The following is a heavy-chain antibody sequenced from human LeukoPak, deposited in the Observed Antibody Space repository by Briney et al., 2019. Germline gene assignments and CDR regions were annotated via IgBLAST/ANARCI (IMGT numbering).Heavy chain of an antibody. D-gene: IGHD6-6*01. V-gene: IGHV1-18*04. CDR3: ARDSRYSHSSGAFDV. Sequence: PGESLKISRKGSGYSFTSYWIGWVRQAPGQGLEWMGWISAYNGNTNYAQKLQGRVTMTTDTSTSTAYMELRSLTSHDTAVYYCARDSRYSHSSGAFDVWGHGTVVTVSS. J-gene: IGHJ3*01. CDR1: GYSFTSYW. CDR2: ISAYNGNT.